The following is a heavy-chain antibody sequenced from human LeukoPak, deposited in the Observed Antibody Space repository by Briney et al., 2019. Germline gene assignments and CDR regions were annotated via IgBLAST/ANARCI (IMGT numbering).Heavy chain of an antibody. Sequence: SETLSLTCAVYGGSFSGYYWSWIRQPPGKGLEWIGSIYYSGSTYYNPSLKSRVTISVDTSKNQFSLKLSSVTAADTAVYYCARVTQGYYDFWSGYYWGSDFDYWGQGTLVTVSS. J-gene: IGHJ4*02. D-gene: IGHD3-3*01. CDR3: ARVTQGYYDFWSGYYWGSDFDY. V-gene: IGHV4-34*01. CDR2: IYYSGST. CDR1: GGSFSGYY.